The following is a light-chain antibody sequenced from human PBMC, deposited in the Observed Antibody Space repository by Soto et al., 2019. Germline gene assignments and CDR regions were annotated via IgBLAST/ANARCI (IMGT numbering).Light chain of an antibody. CDR2: MIS. J-gene: IGKJ2*01. CDR3: MQVPQFPYT. V-gene: IGKV2-24*01. Sequence: DIVMTQIPLSSPVTLGQPASISCRSSQGLVYSDGNTYLSWLQQRPGQPPRLLIYMISNRFSGVPERFRGSGAGTDFTPKIRWLEDEDGGVYDSMQVPQFPYTFGQGTKLDIK. CDR1: QGLVYSDGNTY.